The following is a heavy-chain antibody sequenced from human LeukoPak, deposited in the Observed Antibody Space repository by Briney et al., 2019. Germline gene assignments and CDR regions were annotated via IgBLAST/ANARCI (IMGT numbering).Heavy chain of an antibody. CDR2: IKQDGSEQ. V-gene: IGHV3-7*01. Sequence: PGGSLRLSCAASGFTISTYWMSWVRQAPGKGPEWLANIKQDGSEQYYVDSVKGRFAISRDNAKNSVYLQMNGLRAEDTAVYYCARENTAVPGGDCWGQGTLVTVSS. CDR1: GFTISTYW. J-gene: IGHJ4*02. D-gene: IGHD5-18*01. CDR3: ARENTAVPGGDC.